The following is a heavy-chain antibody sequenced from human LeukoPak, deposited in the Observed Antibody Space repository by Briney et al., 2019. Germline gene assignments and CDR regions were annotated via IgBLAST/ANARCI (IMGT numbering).Heavy chain of an antibody. D-gene: IGHD3-16*02. CDR1: GFTFSNAW. CDR2: IQSKTDGGTR. J-gene: IGHJ4*02. Sequence: PGGSLRLSCAASGFTFSNAWMSWVRQAPGKGLEWVGRIQSKTDGGTRHYAAPVKGRFTISRDDSKNTLYLQMNSLKTEDTAVYYCTTGLYVWGSYRPLDYWGQGTLVTVSS. V-gene: IGHV3-15*01. CDR3: TTGLYVWGSYRPLDY.